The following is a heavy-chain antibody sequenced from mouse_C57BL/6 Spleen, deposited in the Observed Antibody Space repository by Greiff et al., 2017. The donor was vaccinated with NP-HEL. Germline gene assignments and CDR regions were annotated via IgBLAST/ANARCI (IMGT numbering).Heavy chain of an antibody. J-gene: IGHJ3*01. D-gene: IGHD2-4*01. V-gene: IGHV1-15*01. CDR1: GYTFTDYE. Sequence: VQLQQSGAELVRPGASVTLSCKASGYTFTDYEMHWVKQTPVHGLQWIGAIDPETGGTAYNQKFKGKAILTADKSSSTAYMELRSLTSEDAAVYYCTSYDDEGWFAYWGQGTLVTVAA. CDR2: IDPETGGT. CDR3: TSYDDEGWFAY.